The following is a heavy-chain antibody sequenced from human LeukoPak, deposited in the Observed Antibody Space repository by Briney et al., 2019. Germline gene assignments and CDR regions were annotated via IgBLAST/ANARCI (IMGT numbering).Heavy chain of an antibody. CDR2: ISAYNGNT. J-gene: IGHJ4*02. Sequence: GASVKVSCKASGYTFTSYGISWVRQAPGQGLEWVGWISAYNGNTNYAQKLQGRVTMTTDTSTSTAYMELRSLRSDDTAVYYCARSDKYCSGGSCYFDYWGQGTLVTVSS. V-gene: IGHV1-18*01. CDR1: GYTFTSYG. CDR3: ARSDKYCSGGSCYFDY. D-gene: IGHD2-15*01.